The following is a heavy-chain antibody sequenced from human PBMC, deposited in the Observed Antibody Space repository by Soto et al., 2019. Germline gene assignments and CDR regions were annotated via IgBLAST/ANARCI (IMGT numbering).Heavy chain of an antibody. CDR1: GFTFSSYE. CDR3: ARTLYSSWGYYYYGMDV. J-gene: IGHJ6*02. D-gene: IGHD6-6*01. Sequence: GGSLRLSCAASGFTFSSYEMNWVRQAPGKGLEWVSYISSSGSTIYYADSVKGRFTISRDNAKNSLYLQMNSLRAEDTAVYYCARTLYSSWGYYYYGMDVWGQGTTVTVSS. V-gene: IGHV3-48*03. CDR2: ISSSGSTI.